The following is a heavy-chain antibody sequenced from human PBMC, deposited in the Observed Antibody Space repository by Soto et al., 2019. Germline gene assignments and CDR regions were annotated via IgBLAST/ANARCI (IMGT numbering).Heavy chain of an antibody. CDR1: GFTFSSYA. Sequence: QVQLVESGGGVVQPGRSLRLSCAASGFTFSSYAMHWVRQAPGKGLEWVAVISYDGSNKYYADSVKGRFTISRDNSKNTLYLQMNSLRAEDTAVYYCARRLYSSSWLYYYYYGMDVWGQGTTVTVSS. D-gene: IGHD6-13*01. CDR3: ARRLYSSSWLYYYYYGMDV. CDR2: ISYDGSNK. V-gene: IGHV3-30-3*01. J-gene: IGHJ6*02.